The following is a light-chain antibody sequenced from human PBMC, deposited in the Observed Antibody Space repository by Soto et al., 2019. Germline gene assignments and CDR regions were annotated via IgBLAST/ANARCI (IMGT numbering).Light chain of an antibody. CDR2: GAS. CDR1: QSLGSD. J-gene: IGKJ1*01. CDR3: QQYYNWPRT. Sequence: EIVITQSPGTLSLSPGYTATLSWMASQSLGSDLAWYQQKPGQAPRLLIFGASARPTGIPARISGSGSGTEFTLTISSLRSEDFAVYFCQQYYNWPRTFGQGTKVDIK. V-gene: IGKV3-15*01.